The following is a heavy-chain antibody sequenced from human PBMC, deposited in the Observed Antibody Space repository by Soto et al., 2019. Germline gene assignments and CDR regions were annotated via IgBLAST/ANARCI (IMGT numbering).Heavy chain of an antibody. V-gene: IGHV3-23*01. D-gene: IGHD2-2*01. J-gene: IGHJ2*01. CDR1: GFTFINYA. Sequence: EVQLLESGGGFVQPGGSLRLSCAGSGFTFINYAMNWVRQAPGKGLEWVSSISGGGDAAFFPDSVRGRFTISRDNSKNPVTLQMNSLGVDDTAMYYCARKILGSTSRPNYWYFDLWGRGTLVTVSS. CDR3: ARKILGSTSRPNYWYFDL. CDR2: ISGGGDAA.